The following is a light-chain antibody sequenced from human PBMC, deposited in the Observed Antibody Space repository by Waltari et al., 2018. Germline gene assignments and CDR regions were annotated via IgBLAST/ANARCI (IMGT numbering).Light chain of an antibody. CDR1: NFGTCN. J-gene: IGLJ2*01. CDR3: QVWESSSEVL. CDR2: YDD. V-gene: IGLV3-21*01. Sequence: SYVLTQPPSVSVAPGKTATITCGGNNFGTCNVHWYQRKPAQAPVLLIYYDDDRPSVIPERFPGSASGNTATLTISRVEAGDEADYYCQVWESSSEVLFGGGTKLT.